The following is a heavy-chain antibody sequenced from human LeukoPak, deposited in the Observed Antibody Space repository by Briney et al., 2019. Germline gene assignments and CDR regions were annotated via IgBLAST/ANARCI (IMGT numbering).Heavy chain of an antibody. J-gene: IGHJ4*02. D-gene: IGHD6-19*01. CDR3: ARHLGGRSGPHLPH. CDR1: GFTFSSYE. Sequence: PGGSLRLSCAASGFTFSSYEMNWVRQAPGKGLEWVSYISSSGSTIYYADSVKGRFTISRDNAKNSLYLQMNSLRAEDTAVYYCARHLGGRSGPHLPHWGQGTLVTVSS. CDR2: ISSSGSTI. V-gene: IGHV3-48*03.